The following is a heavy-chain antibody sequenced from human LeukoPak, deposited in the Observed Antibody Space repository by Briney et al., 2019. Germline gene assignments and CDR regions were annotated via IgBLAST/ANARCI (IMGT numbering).Heavy chain of an antibody. CDR2: MIPIFGTE. V-gene: IGHV1-69*13. Sequence: SVKLSCKASGCTFSSYAISWVRQAPGQGLEWMGGMIPIFGTENYAQTFHGRVTITADELSSTAYMELSSLTSKDTAVYYCARGAGYFSGSGSYFDPWGQGTLVTVSS. D-gene: IGHD3-10*01. J-gene: IGHJ5*02. CDR1: GCTFSSYA. CDR3: ARGAGYFSGSGSYFDP.